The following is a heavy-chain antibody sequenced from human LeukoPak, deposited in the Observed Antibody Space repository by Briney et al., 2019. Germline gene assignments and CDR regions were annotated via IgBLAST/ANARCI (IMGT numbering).Heavy chain of an antibody. D-gene: IGHD6-13*01. CDR2: IIPIFGTA. Sequence: SVKVSCKASGGTFSSYAISWVRQAPGQGLEWMGGIIPIFGTASYAQKFQGRVTITADESTSTAYMELSSLRSEDTAVYYCARVAYVQLDYYYYGMDVWGQGTTVTVSS. J-gene: IGHJ6*02. CDR1: GGTFSSYA. CDR3: ARVAYVQLDYYYYGMDV. V-gene: IGHV1-69*13.